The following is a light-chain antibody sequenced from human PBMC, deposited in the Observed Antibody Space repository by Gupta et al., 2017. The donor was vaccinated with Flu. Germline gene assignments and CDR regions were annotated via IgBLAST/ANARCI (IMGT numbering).Light chain of an antibody. CDR1: QSISSY. J-gene: IGKJ2*01. V-gene: IGKV1-39*01. CDR2: AAS. CDR3: QQSYSTPYT. Sequence: DTQMTQSPHSLSAAVGDRVTITCRASQSISSYLNWYQQKPGKAPKLLIYAASSLQSGVPSRFSGSGSGTDFTLTISSLQPEDFATYYCQQSYSTPYTFGQGTKLEIK.